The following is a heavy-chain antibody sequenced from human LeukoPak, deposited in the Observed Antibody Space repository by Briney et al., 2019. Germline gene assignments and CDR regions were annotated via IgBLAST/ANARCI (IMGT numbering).Heavy chain of an antibody. CDR1: GGTFSSYA. CDR3: ARNRDYDYVWGVGY. Sequence: SVKVSCKASGGTFSSYAISWVRQAPGQGLEWMGGIIPIFGTANYAQKFQGRVTITADESTSTAYMELSSLRSEDTAVYYCARNRDYDYVWGVGYWGQGTLVTVSS. V-gene: IGHV1-69*13. CDR2: IIPIFGTA. D-gene: IGHD3-16*01. J-gene: IGHJ4*02.